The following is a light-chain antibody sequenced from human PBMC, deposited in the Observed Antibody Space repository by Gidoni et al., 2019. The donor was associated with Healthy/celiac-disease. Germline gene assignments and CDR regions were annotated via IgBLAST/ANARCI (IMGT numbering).Light chain of an antibody. Sequence: DIQMTQSPSSLSASVGDRVTITCRASQSISSYLNWYQQKPGKVPKLLIYAASSLQSGVPSRLSGSGSGTDFTLTISSLQPEDFATYYCQQSYSTPRTFGQGTKLEIK. CDR1: QSISSY. CDR3: QQSYSTPRT. CDR2: AAS. J-gene: IGKJ2*01. V-gene: IGKV1-39*01.